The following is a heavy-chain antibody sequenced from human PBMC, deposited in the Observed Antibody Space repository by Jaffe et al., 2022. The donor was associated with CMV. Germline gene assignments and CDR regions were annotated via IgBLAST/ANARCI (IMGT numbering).Heavy chain of an antibody. J-gene: IGHJ4*02. CDR2: ISHDGSKT. CDR3: AKDREAWCSDGICSGLDY. Sequence: QVQLVESGGGVVQPGRSLRLSCAGSGFNFKIYGMHWVRQAPGKGLEWVAIISHDGSKTYHPDSVRGRFTVSRDNSKNTLYLEMNSLRPDDAAVYYCAKDREAWCSDGICSGLDYWGQGTLVTVSS. CDR1: GFNFKIYG. D-gene: IGHD2-15*01. V-gene: IGHV3-30*18.